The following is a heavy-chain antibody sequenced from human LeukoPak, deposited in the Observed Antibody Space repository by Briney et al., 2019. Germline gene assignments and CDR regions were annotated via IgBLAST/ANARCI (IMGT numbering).Heavy chain of an antibody. CDR2: INPNSGGT. V-gene: IGHV1-2*02. Sequence: GASVKVSCKASGYTFTGYFIHWVRQAPGQGLEWMGWINPNSGGTNYAQKFQGRVSMTRDTSISTAYMELSSLRSDDTAVYHCARGRDSDSWYFDWFDTWGQETLVTVSS. CDR1: GYTFTGYF. J-gene: IGHJ5*02. D-gene: IGHD6-13*01. CDR3: ARGRDSDSWYFDWFDT.